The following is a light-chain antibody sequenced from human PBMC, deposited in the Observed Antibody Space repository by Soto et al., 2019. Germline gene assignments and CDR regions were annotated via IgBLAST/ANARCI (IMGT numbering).Light chain of an antibody. V-gene: IGLV2-23*01. CDR1: SRDVATYNL. CDR3: CSYSGSSTLL. Sequence: QPVLTHPASVSGSPGQSIAISCTGTSRDVATYNLVSWYQQHPGKVPKLIIYEGSERPSGVSNRFSGSKSGNTASLTISGLQAEDEADYYCCSYSGSSTLLFGGGTKLTVL. CDR2: EGS. J-gene: IGLJ2*01.